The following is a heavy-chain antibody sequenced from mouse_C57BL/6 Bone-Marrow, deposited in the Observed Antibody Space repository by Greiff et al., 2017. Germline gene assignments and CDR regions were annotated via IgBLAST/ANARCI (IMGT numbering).Heavy chain of an antibody. V-gene: IGHV14-2*01. Sequence: VQLPQSGAELVKPGASVKLSCTASGFNIKDYYMHWVKQRTEQGLEWIGRIDPEDGETKNAPKFQGKATITADTSPNTAYLQLSSLTSEDTAVYYCARGILRGYWGQGTTLTVSS. D-gene: IGHD1-1*01. J-gene: IGHJ2*01. CDR2: IDPEDGET. CDR1: GFNIKDYY. CDR3: ARGILRGY.